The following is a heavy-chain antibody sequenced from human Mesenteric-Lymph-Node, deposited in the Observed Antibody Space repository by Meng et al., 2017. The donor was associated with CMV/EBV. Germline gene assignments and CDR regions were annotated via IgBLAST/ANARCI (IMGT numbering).Heavy chain of an antibody. Sequence: QVQLVQSRAEVGKPGASVRVSCKASGYTFTDFYIHWVRQAPRQGLEWMGRINPNSGVSNSAQNFQGRVTMTRDTSISTAYMELGRLTSDDTAVYYCARDNVNPEGFDPWGQGTLVTVSS. CDR3: ARDNVNPEGFDP. J-gene: IGHJ5*02. D-gene: IGHD2/OR15-2a*01. V-gene: IGHV1-2*06. CDR1: GYTFTDFY. CDR2: INPNSGVS.